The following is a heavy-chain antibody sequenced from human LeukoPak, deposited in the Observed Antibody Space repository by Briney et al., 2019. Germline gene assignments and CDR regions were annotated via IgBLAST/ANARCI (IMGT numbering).Heavy chain of an antibody. V-gene: IGHV3-21*01. CDR2: ISSSSSYI. CDR3: ARDSDSSGHYYMDYFDY. CDR1: GFTFSSYS. Sequence: GGSLRLSCAASGFTFSSYSMNWVRQAPGKGLEWVSSISSSSSYIYYADSVKGRFTISRDNAWNSLYLQMNSLRAEDTAVYYCARDSDSSGHYYMDYFDYWGQGALVTVSS. D-gene: IGHD3-22*01. J-gene: IGHJ4*02.